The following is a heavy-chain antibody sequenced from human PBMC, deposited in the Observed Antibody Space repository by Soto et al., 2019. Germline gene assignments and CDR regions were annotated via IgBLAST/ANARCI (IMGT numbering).Heavy chain of an antibody. CDR1: GYTLTELS. D-gene: IGHD1-26*01. V-gene: IGHV1-24*01. CDR2: FDPEDGET. J-gene: IGHJ4*02. Sequence: AAVKVSCKVSGYTLTELSMHWVRQAPGKELEWMGGFDPEDGETIYAQKFQGRVTMTEDTSTDTAYMELSSLRSEDTAVYYCATSLRYSGSYFDYWGQGTLVTVSS. CDR3: ATSLRYSGSYFDY.